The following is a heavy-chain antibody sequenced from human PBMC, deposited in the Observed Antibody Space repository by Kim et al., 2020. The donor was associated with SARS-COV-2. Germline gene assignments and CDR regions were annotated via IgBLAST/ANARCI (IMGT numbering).Heavy chain of an antibody. CDR3: APDISSSWGFDY. Sequence: ASVKVSCKVSGYTLTELSMHWVRQAPGKGLEWMGGFDPEDGETIYAQKFQGRVTMTEDTSTDTAYMELSSLRSEDTAVYYCAPDISSSWGFDYWGQGTLVTVSS. J-gene: IGHJ4*02. V-gene: IGHV1-24*01. D-gene: IGHD6-13*01. CDR1: GYTLTELS. CDR2: FDPEDGET.